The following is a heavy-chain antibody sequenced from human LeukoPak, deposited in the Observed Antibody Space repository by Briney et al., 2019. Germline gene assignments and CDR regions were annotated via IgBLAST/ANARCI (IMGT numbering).Heavy chain of an antibody. V-gene: IGHV4-38-2*02. CDR1: GYSISSGYY. CDR2: IYHSGST. Sequence: KPSETLSLTCAVSGYSISSGYYWGWIRQPPGKGLEWIGSIYHSGSTYYNPSLKSRVTISVDTSKNQFSLKLSSVTAADTAVYYCAREWTWEQQLNLFDPWGQGTLVTVSS. D-gene: IGHD6-13*01. CDR3: AREWTWEQQLNLFDP. J-gene: IGHJ5*02.